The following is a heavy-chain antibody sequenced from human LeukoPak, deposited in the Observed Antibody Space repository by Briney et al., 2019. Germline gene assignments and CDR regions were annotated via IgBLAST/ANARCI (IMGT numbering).Heavy chain of an antibody. Sequence: PGGSLRLSCAASGFTFSIYDMHWVRQAPGKGLEWVSYSSGSSSTIYYADSVRGRFTISRDNAKNSLYLQMNTLRVEDTAVYYCAGYGDNPYWGQGTLVTVSS. J-gene: IGHJ4*02. CDR1: GFTFSIYD. CDR3: AGYGDNPY. V-gene: IGHV3-48*01. D-gene: IGHD4-17*01. CDR2: SSGSSSTI.